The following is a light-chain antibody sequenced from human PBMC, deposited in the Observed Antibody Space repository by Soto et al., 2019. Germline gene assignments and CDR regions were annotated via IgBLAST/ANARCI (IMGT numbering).Light chain of an antibody. CDR1: QSVSSGY. V-gene: IGKV3-20*01. CDR3: QQYGSSPWT. J-gene: IGKJ1*01. CDR2: GAS. Sequence: EIVLTQSPGTLSLSPGERATLSCRASQSVSSGYLAWYQQKPGQAPRLLIYGASSRATGIPDRFSGSGSRTDFTLTVSRLEPEDFAVYYCQQYGSSPWTFGQGTKVDIK.